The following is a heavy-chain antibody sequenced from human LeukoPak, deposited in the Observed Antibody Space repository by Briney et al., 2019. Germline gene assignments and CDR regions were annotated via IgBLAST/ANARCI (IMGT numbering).Heavy chain of an antibody. V-gene: IGHV4-59*01. CDR1: GGYHLLYA. CDR3: TRVGMNVDY. Sequence: PCETLCLHGTWIGGYHLLYALGATGQPPGKGLEWIGYIYYSGSTTYNPSLQSRATISVDTSTNQFSLRLSSVTAADTAVYYSTRVGMNVDYWGQGTLVTVSS. J-gene: IGHJ4*02. CDR2: IYYSGST. D-gene: IGHD1-1*01.